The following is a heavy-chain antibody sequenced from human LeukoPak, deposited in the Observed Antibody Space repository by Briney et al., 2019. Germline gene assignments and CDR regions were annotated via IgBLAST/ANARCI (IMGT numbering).Heavy chain of an antibody. CDR1: GGSISSSSYS. D-gene: IGHD3-3*01. V-gene: IGHV4-39*01. J-gene: IGHJ4*02. CDR3: ARLRFDFWSGYTHPYFDY. CDR2: IYYSGTT. Sequence: SETLSLTCTVSGGSISSSSYSWGWIRQPPGKGLEWIGSIYYSGTTYYNPSLKGRVTISVDTSKIQFSLKLSSVAATDTAVYFCARLRFDFWSGYTHPYFDYWGQGTLVTVSS.